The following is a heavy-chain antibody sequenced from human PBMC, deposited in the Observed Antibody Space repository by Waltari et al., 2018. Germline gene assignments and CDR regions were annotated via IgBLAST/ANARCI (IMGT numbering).Heavy chain of an antibody. D-gene: IGHD3-3*01. J-gene: IGHJ4*02. V-gene: IGHV3-30-3*01. CDR1: GFTFSSYA. CDR2: ISYDGSNK. CDR3: ARDGVAAHYFDY. Sequence: QVQLVESGGGVVQPGRSLRLSCAASGFTFSSYAMHWVRQAPGKGLEWVAVISYDGSNKYYADSVKGRFTISRDNSKNTLYLQMNSLRAEDTAVYYCARDGVAAHYFDYWGQGTLVIVSS.